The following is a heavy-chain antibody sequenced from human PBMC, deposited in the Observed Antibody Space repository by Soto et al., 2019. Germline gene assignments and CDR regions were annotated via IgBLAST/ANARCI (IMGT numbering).Heavy chain of an antibody. Sequence: GGSLRLSCKASGFMFNNSAMTWVRQAPGQGLQWVASVSDNGGSRGGTYYADSVKGRFTISRDNSKNSLYLQLDSLTGADTAVYYCARAKAVVIAALDIWGQGTMVTVSS. V-gene: IGHV3-23*01. CDR1: GFMFNNSA. CDR2: VSDNGGSRGGT. D-gene: IGHD2-21*01. J-gene: IGHJ3*02. CDR3: ARAKAVVIAALDI.